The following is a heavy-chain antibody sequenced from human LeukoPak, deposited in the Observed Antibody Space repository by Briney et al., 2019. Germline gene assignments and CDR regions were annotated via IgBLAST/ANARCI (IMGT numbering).Heavy chain of an antibody. CDR2: IIPIFGST. Sequence: SVKVSCKASGDTFATDGIEWVRQAPGQGLEWMGRIIPIFGSTNYVQKFLGRVTFTTDESTSTAYMELNSLTSEDTAVYFCARSDCRDGRCYWLDPWGQGTLVTVSS. CDR1: GDTFATDG. J-gene: IGHJ5*02. D-gene: IGHD2-15*01. CDR3: ARSDCRDGRCYWLDP. V-gene: IGHV1-69*05.